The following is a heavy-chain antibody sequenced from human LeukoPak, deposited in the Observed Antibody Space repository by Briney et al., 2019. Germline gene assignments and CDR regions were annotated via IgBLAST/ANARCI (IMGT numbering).Heavy chain of an antibody. CDR1: GFILSTYV. V-gene: IGHV3-23*01. CDR3: VKGRRKSGYDD. CDR2: IGAGDSTT. D-gene: IGHD5-12*01. Sequence: PGGSLRLSCAASGFILSTYVMNWVRQAPGKGLEWVSSIGAGDSTTYYADSVKGRFTISRDNSMTTLYLQMNSLRVEDTAIYYCVKGRRKSGYDDWGQGALVTVSS. J-gene: IGHJ4*02.